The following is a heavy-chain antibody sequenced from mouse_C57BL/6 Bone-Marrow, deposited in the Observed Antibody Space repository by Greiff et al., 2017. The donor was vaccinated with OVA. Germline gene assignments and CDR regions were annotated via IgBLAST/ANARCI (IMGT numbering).Heavy chain of an antibody. Sequence: VKLQESGAELVKPGASVKLSCKASGYTFTSYWMQWVKQRPGQGLEWIGEIDPSDSYTNYNQKFKGKATLTVDTSSSTAYMQLSSLTSEDSAVYYCAREGSYGNSWFAYWGQGTLVTVSA. CDR1: GYTFTSYW. CDR3: AREGSYGNSWFAY. CDR2: IDPSDSYT. J-gene: IGHJ3*01. D-gene: IGHD2-1*01. V-gene: IGHV1-50*01.